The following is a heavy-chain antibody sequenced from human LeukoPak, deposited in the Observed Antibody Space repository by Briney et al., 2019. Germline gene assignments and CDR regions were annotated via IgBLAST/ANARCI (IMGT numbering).Heavy chain of an antibody. D-gene: IGHD3-10*01. CDR3: ARQSRDGSKNRGYYFDY. V-gene: IGHV5-51*01. CDR2: IYPADSDT. Sequence: GASLKISCQVSGFIFTNYWIGWVRQMPGKGLESMGLIYPADSDTTYSPSFKGQVTISAGRSNSTVYLQWTNLKAADTAMYYCARQSRDGSKNRGYYFDYWGQGTLVTVSS. J-gene: IGHJ4*02. CDR1: GFIFTNYW.